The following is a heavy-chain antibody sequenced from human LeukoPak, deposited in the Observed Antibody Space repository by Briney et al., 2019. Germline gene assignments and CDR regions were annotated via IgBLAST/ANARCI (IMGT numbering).Heavy chain of an antibody. Sequence: GRSLRLSCAASGFTFDDYARHWVRQAPGKGLEWVSGISWNSGSIGYADSVKGRFTISRDNAKNSLYLQMNSLRAEDTALYYCAKAEREYYYDSSGYYFGYWGQGTLVTVSS. J-gene: IGHJ4*02. CDR1: GFTFDDYA. D-gene: IGHD3-22*01. V-gene: IGHV3-9*01. CDR3: AKAEREYYYDSSGYYFGY. CDR2: ISWNSGSI.